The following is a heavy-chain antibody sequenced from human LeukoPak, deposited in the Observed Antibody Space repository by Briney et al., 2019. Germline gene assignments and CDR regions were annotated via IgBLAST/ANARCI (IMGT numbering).Heavy chain of an antibody. J-gene: IGHJ4*02. D-gene: IGHD3/OR15-3a*01. Sequence: GGSLRLSCTASGFTFSNFGMSWVRQAPGKGLEWVSGISGRGDSIYYADSVKGRFTISRDNSKKKLDLQMNTLRAEDTAVYYCAKANIDASWNLAFEYWGQGILVLVSS. CDR3: AKANIDASWNLAFEY. V-gene: IGHV3-23*01. CDR2: ISGRGDSI. CDR1: GFTFSNFG.